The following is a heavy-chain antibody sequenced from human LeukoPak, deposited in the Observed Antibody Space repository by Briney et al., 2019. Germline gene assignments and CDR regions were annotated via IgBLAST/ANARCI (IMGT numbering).Heavy chain of an antibody. V-gene: IGHV4-59*01. Sequence: SETLSLTCTVSGGSISSYYWSWIRQPPGKGLEWIGYIYYTGSTNYNPSLKSRVTISVDTSKNQFSLKLSSVTAADTAVYYCARGRYDSSGYYYHYCGQGTLVTVSS. CDR3: ARGRYDSSGYYYHY. CDR1: GGSISSYY. CDR2: IYYTGST. J-gene: IGHJ4*02. D-gene: IGHD3-22*01.